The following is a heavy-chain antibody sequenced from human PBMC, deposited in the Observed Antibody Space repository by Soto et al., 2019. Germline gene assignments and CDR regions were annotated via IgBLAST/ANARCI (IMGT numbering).Heavy chain of an antibody. J-gene: IGHJ2*01. CDR2: IGTTGDT. D-gene: IGHD3-22*01. Sequence: EVQLVESGGGLVQPGGSLRLSCAASGFTFSSYDMHWVRQPTGKGLEWVSGIGTTGDTYYPGSVKGRFTISRENAKNSLYLQVNSLRAGDTAVYYCARVHYYDSSGYYPAYWYFDLWGRGTLVTVSS. CDR1: GFTFSSYD. CDR3: ARVHYYDSSGYYPAYWYFDL. V-gene: IGHV3-13*04.